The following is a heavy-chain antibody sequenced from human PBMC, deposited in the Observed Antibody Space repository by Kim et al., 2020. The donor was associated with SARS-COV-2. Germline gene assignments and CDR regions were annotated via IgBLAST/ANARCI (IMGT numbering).Heavy chain of an antibody. Sequence: LNSRVTISAETSKNQFSLKLSSVTAADTAVYYCARTRITMIVVVTHFDYWGQGTLVTVSS. V-gene: IGHV4-31*02. D-gene: IGHD3-22*01. CDR3: ARTRITMIVVVTHFDY. J-gene: IGHJ4*02.